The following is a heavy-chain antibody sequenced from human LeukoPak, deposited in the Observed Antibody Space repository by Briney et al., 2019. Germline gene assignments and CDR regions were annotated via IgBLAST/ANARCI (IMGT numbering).Heavy chain of an antibody. Sequence: AGGSLRLSCAASGFTFDDYAMHWVRQAPGKGLEWVSGISWNSGSIVYADSVKGRFTISRDNAKNSLYLQMNSLRAEDMALYYCAKSLLSFGLDAFDIWGQGTMVTGSS. CDR3: AKSLLSFGLDAFDI. J-gene: IGHJ3*02. CDR2: ISWNSGSI. V-gene: IGHV3-9*03. D-gene: IGHD2-2*01. CDR1: GFTFDDYA.